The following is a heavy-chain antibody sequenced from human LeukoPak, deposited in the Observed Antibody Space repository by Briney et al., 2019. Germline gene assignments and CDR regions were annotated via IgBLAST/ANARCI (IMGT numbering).Heavy chain of an antibody. Sequence: PGGSLRLSCAASGFTVSSNEMSWVRHAPGKGLEWVSSISGGSTYYADSRKGRFTISRDNSKNTLYLQMYSLRAEDTAVYCCTKDLTDFHYYYTDVWGKGTTVIVSS. D-gene: IGHD2-21*02. CDR1: GFTVSSNE. CDR2: ISGGST. V-gene: IGHV3-38-3*01. CDR3: TKDLTDFHYYYTDV. J-gene: IGHJ6*03.